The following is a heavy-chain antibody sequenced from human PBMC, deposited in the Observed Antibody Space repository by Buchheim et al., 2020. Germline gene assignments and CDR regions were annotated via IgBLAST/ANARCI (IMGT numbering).Heavy chain of an antibody. CDR1: GGSISSYY. V-gene: IGHV4-59*01. CDR2: IYYSGST. Sequence: QVQLQESGPGLVKPSQTLSLTCTVSGGSISSYYWSWIRQPPGKGLEWIGYIYYSGSTNYNPSLKSRVTISVDTYKNQFSLKLSSVTAADTAVYYCARSGGVRFDWLPKIFDYWGQGTL. CDR3: ARSGGVRFDWLPKIFDY. J-gene: IGHJ4*02. D-gene: IGHD3-9*01.